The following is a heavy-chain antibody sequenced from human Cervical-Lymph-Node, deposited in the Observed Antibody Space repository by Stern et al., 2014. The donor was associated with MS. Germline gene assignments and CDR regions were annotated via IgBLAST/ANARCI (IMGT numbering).Heavy chain of an antibody. V-gene: IGHV3-33*08. CDR3: ARGLSGAGRYFDY. Sequence: VQLVESGGAVVQPGRSLRLSCAASGFSFSNFGMHWVRQAPGKGLAWVAVIWSDGSFQYYGDSVEGRFSISRDNSQNTLYLQMNSLRVEDTAVYYCARGLSGAGRYFDYWGQGFLVTVSS. CDR2: IWSDGSFQ. J-gene: IGHJ4*02. D-gene: IGHD1-26*01. CDR1: GFSFSNFG.